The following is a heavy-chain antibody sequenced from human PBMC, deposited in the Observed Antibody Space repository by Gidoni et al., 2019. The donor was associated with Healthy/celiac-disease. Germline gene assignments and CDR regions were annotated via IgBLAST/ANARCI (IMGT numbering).Heavy chain of an antibody. CDR3: ARGIPHYDFGSGQYYYYGMDV. CDR2: ISYDGSNK. J-gene: IGHJ6*02. V-gene: IGHV3-30*03. D-gene: IGHD3-3*01. Sequence: LEWVAVISYDGSNKYYADSVKGRFTISRDNSKNTLYLQMNSLRAEDTAVYYCARGIPHYDFGSGQYYYYGMDVWGQGTTVTVSS.